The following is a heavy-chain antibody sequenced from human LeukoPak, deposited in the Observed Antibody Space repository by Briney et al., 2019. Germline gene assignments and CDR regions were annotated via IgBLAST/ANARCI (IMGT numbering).Heavy chain of an antibody. CDR3: ARSGEPFDY. CDR2: ISYDGSNK. V-gene: IGHV3-30*03. CDR1: EFTFSSYG. D-gene: IGHD3-16*01. Sequence: GGSLRLSCAASEFTFSSYGMHWVRQAPGEGLEWVALISYDGSNKYYADSVKGRFTISRDNSKNTLYLRMNSLRAEDTAVYYCARSGEPFDYWGQGTLVTVSS. J-gene: IGHJ4*02.